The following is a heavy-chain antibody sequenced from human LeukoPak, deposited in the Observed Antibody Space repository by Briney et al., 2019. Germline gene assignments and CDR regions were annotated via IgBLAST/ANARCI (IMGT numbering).Heavy chain of an antibody. V-gene: IGHV4-34*01. CDR2: INHSGST. J-gene: IGHJ4*02. Sequence: SETLSLTCAVYGGSFSGYYWSWIRQPPGKGLEWIGEINHSGSTNYNPSLKSRVTISVDTSKNQFSLKLSSVAAADTAVYYCARGLSRQNITYCGGDCYYLFDYWGQGTLVTVSS. CDR1: GGSFSGYY. CDR3: ARGLSRQNITYCGGDCYYLFDY. D-gene: IGHD2-21*02.